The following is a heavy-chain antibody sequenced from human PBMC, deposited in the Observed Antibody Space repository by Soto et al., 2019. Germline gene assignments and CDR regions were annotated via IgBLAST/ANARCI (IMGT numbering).Heavy chain of an antibody. J-gene: IGHJ1*01. CDR1: GFTFSSYA. D-gene: IGHD1-26*01. CDR3: ARARGEATPPSAY. V-gene: IGHV3-30-3*01. CDR2: ISYDGSNK. Sequence: QVQLVESGGGVVQPGRSLRLSCAAYGFTFSSYAMHWVRQAPGKGLEWVAVISYDGSNKYYADSVKGRFTISRDNSKNTLYLQMNSLRAEDTAVYYCARARGEATPPSAYWGQGTLVTVAS.